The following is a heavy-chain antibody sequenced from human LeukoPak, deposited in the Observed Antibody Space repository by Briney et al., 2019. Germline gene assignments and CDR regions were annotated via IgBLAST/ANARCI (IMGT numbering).Heavy chain of an antibody. J-gene: IGHJ5*02. CDR2: INPNSGGT. CDR3: ARAQQWLGGWFDP. Sequence: ASVKVSCKASGYTFTGHYMHWVRQAPGQGLEWMGWINPNSGGTNYAQKFQGRVTMTRDTSISTAYMELSRLRSDDTAVYYCARAQQWLGGWFDPWGQGTLVTVSS. CDR1: GYTFTGHY. D-gene: IGHD6-19*01. V-gene: IGHV1-2*02.